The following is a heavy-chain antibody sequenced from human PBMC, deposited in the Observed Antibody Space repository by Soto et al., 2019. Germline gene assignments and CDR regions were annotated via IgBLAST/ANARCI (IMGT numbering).Heavy chain of an antibody. J-gene: IGHJ4*02. CDR3: APHTLDAGMPSGY. Sequence: QVQLVQYGPEVREPGASVKVSCKASGYTFTNYGVSWVRQAPGQGLEWMGWIGGYKGNTNYAQKLQSRVTLTTDTSTSTAYMELRSLRADDTAVYYCAPHTLDAGMPSGYWGQGTLVTVSS. CDR2: IGGYKGNT. CDR1: GYTFTNYG. D-gene: IGHD5-18*01. V-gene: IGHV1-18*01.